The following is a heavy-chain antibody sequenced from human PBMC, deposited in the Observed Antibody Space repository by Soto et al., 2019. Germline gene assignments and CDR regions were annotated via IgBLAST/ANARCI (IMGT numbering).Heavy chain of an antibody. CDR2: IHAGNGDT. Sequence: ASVKVSCKASGYTFSSYAVQWVRQAPRQSLEWIGWIHAGNGDTKYSQKFHGRVTLTRDTSANTAYMDLSSLRSEDTAVYYCARVPRYTSDIVEVPAVMFDDWFVPWGQGTLVTVSS. J-gene: IGHJ5*02. D-gene: IGHD2-2*01. CDR3: ARVPRYTSDIVEVPAVMFDDWFVP. CDR1: GYTFSSYA. V-gene: IGHV1-3*01.